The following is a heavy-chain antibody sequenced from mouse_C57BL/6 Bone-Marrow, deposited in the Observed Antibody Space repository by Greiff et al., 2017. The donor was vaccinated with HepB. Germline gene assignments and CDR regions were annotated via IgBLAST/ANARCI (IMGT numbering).Heavy chain of an antibody. V-gene: IGHV1-81*01. D-gene: IGHD2-14*01. CDR1: GYTFTSYG. CDR3: ARLGYPKDYFDY. J-gene: IGHJ2*01. CDR2: IYPRSGNT. Sequence: QVQLKESGAELARPGASVKLSCKASGYTFTSYGISWVKQRTGQGLEWIGEIYPRSGNTYYNEKFKGKSTLTADNASSTVYMELHSLTSEDSAIYFYARLGYPKDYFDYWGQGTTLTVSS.